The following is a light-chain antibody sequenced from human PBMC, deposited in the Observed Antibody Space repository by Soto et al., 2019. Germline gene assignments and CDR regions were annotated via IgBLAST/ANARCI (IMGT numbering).Light chain of an antibody. V-gene: IGKV1-5*03. CDR3: LQYNSYSYT. Sequence: IQMTQSPSTLSASVGDTVTITCRASQTISTRLAWYQQKPGKAPKLLIYKASSLERGVPSRFSGSGSGTDFTLAISSLHPDDFATYYFLQYNSYSYTFGQGTKL. CDR1: QTISTR. J-gene: IGKJ2*01. CDR2: KAS.